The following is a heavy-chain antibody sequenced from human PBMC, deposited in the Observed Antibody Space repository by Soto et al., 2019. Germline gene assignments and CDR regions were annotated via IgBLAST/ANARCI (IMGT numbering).Heavy chain of an antibody. CDR2: IKRKSDGGTT. D-gene: IGHD3-3*01. V-gene: IGHV3-15*01. CDR1: GFTFNDAW. Sequence: EVQLVESGGGLVKPGGSLTLSCAASGFTFNDAWMSWVRQAPGKGLEWVGRIKRKSDGGTTDYAAPVKGRFTISKDDSKNTLYLQMNSLKTEDTAVYYCSTGVGTLDYWGQGTLVTVSS. CDR3: STGVGTLDY. J-gene: IGHJ4*02.